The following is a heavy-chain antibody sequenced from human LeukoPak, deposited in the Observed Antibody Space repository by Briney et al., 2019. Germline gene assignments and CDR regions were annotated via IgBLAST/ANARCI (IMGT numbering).Heavy chain of an antibody. CDR3: ARESGFDI. CDR2: IWYDGSNK. CDR1: GFTFSSYG. Sequence: PGGSLRLSCAASGFTFSSYGMHLVRPAPGKGLEWVAVIWYDGSNKYYADSVKGRFTISRDNSKNTLYLQMNGLRAEDTAVYYCARESGFDIWGQGTMVTVSS. D-gene: IGHD6-25*01. V-gene: IGHV3-33*01. J-gene: IGHJ3*02.